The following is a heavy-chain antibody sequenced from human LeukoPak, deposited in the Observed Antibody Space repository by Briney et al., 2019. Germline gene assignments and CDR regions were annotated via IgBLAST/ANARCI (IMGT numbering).Heavy chain of an antibody. CDR2: IWYDGSNK. J-gene: IGHJ5*02. V-gene: IGHV3-33*01. D-gene: IGHD3-3*01. CDR1: GFTFSSYG. Sequence: GGSLRLSCAASGFTFSSYGMHWVRQAPGKGLEWVAVIWYDGSNKCYADSVKGRFTISRDNSKNTLYLQMNSLRAEDTAVYYCARELYDFWSGYYSPAPLDPWGQGTLVTVSS. CDR3: ARELYDFWSGYYSPAPLDP.